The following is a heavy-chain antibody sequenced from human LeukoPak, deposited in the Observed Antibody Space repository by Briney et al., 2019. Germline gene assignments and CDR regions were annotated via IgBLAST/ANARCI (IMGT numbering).Heavy chain of an antibody. D-gene: IGHD3-10*01. CDR2: IRYDGSNK. J-gene: IGHJ3*02. CDR3: ARILGSYYGPNDAFDI. Sequence: GGSLRLSCAASGFTFSSYGMHWVRQAPGKGLEWVAFIRYDGSNKYYADSVKGRFTISRDNAKNTLYLQMNSLRAEDTAVYYCARILGSYYGPNDAFDIWGQGTMVTVSS. CDR1: GFTFSSYG. V-gene: IGHV3-30*02.